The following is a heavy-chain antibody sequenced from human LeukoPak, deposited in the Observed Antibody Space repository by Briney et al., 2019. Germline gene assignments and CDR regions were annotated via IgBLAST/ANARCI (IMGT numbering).Heavy chain of an antibody. J-gene: IGHJ4*02. D-gene: IGHD1-26*01. V-gene: IGHV2-26*01. CDR3: ARIIHYSGSYYFDY. CDR2: ILSNDEK. Sequence: ESGPTLVNPTETLTLTCTVSGFSLSNARMGVSWIRQPPGKALEWLAHILSNDEKSYSTSLKSRLTISKDTSKSQVVLTMTNMDPVDAATYYCARIIHYSGSYYFDYWGQGTLVTVSS. CDR1: GFSLSNARMG.